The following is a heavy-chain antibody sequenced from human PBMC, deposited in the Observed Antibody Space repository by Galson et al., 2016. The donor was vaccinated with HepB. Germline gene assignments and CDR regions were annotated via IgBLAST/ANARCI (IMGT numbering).Heavy chain of an antibody. D-gene: IGHD6-13*01. CDR3: AKEGDSSSPFDFDF. CDR2: ITSSGGST. CDR1: GITLWSYA. V-gene: IGHV3-23*01. Sequence: SLRLSCAVSGITLWSYAMSWVRQAPGEGLEWVSTITSSGGSTYYADSVKGRFTVSRDNSKNTLSLQMNSLRVGDTAVYYCAKEGDSSSPFDFDFWGQGNLVTVSS. J-gene: IGHJ4*02.